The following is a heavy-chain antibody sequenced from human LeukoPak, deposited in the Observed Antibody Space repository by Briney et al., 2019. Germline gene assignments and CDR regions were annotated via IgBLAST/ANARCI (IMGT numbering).Heavy chain of an antibody. J-gene: IGHJ4*02. Sequence: GGSLRLSCAASGFTFSSYGMHWVRQAPGKGLEWVAVIWYGGSNKYYADSVKGRFTISRDNSKNTLYLQMNSLRAEDTAVYYCAKEGAAGTLDYWGQGTLVTVSS. CDR3: AKEGAAGTLDY. CDR2: IWYGGSNK. V-gene: IGHV3-30*02. D-gene: IGHD6-13*01. CDR1: GFTFSSYG.